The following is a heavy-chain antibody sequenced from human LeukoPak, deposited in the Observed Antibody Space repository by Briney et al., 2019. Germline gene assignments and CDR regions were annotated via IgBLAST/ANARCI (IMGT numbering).Heavy chain of an antibody. J-gene: IGHJ4*02. CDR3: ARDHGDYSPFDY. V-gene: IGHV3-30-3*01. CDR2: ISYDGSNK. D-gene: IGHD4-17*01. Sequence: GRSLRLSCAASGFTFSSYAMHWVRQAPGKGLEWVAVISYDGSNKYYADSVKGRFTISRDNSKNTLYLQMNSLRSEDTAVYYCARDHGDYSPFDYWGQGTLVTVSS. CDR1: GFTFSSYA.